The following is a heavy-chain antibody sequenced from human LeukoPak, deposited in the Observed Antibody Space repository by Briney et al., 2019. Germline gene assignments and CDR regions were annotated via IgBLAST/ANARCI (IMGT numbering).Heavy chain of an antibody. Sequence: SETLSLTCAVFGGSFSGYYWNWIRQPPGKGLEWIGEINHSGSTNYNPSLKSRVTISVDTSKNQFSLKLSSVTAADTAVYYCARDYCTSTTCPNWFDPWGQGTLVTVSS. D-gene: IGHD2-2*01. CDR2: INHSGST. CDR3: ARDYCTSTTCPNWFDP. V-gene: IGHV4-34*01. J-gene: IGHJ5*02. CDR1: GGSFSGYY.